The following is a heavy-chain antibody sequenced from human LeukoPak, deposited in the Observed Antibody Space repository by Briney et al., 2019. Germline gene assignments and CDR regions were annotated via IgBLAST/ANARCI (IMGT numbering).Heavy chain of an antibody. CDR3: ARESTHYDILTGYYPDY. CDR1: GFTFSSYA. J-gene: IGHJ4*02. D-gene: IGHD3-9*01. CDR2: ISSSSRYI. Sequence: GGSLRLSCAASGFTFSSYAMNWVRQAPGKGLEWVSSISSSSRYIYYADSVKGRFTISRDNAKNSLYLQMNSLRAEDTAVYYCARESTHYDILTGYYPDYWGQGTLVTVSS. V-gene: IGHV3-21*01.